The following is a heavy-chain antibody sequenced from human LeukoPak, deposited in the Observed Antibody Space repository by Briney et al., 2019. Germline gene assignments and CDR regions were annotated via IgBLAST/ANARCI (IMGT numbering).Heavy chain of an antibody. J-gene: IGHJ4*02. CDR2: IYHSGST. Sequence: SQTLSLTCAVSGGSISRGGYSWSWIRQPPGKGLEWIGYIYHSGSTYYNPSLKSRVTISVDRSKNQFSLKLSSVTAADTAVYYCARVYYDSSGYYSAQYYFDYWGQGTLVTVSS. CDR1: GGSISRGGYS. V-gene: IGHV4-30-2*01. CDR3: ARVYYDSSGYYSAQYYFDY. D-gene: IGHD3-22*01.